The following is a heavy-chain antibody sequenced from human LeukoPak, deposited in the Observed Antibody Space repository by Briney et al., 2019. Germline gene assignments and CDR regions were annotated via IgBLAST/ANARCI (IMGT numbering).Heavy chain of an antibody. CDR3: AKAHHSSTYYGSYWYVDL. Sequence: GGSLTLSCAASGFTFEDFAMHWVRQGPGKGLEWAAGISWNSNTLGYAHSVKGRFTISRDNAKNSLYLQMNSLKPEDMAFYYCAKAHHSSTYYGSYWYVDLWGRGTLVAVSS. V-gene: IGHV3-9*03. D-gene: IGHD2-2*01. J-gene: IGHJ2*01. CDR2: ISWNSNTL. CDR1: GFTFEDFA.